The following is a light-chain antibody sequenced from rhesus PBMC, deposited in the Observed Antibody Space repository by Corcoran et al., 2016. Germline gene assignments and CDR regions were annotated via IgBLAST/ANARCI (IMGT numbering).Light chain of an antibody. Sequence: EIVMTQSPATLSLSPGERATLSCRASQSVGSTLAWYQQKPGPAPRLLIYYASSRATGIPDRFSGSGSGTEFTRTISRLDPEDVGVYYCQKYNDWPRTFGQGTKVEIK. J-gene: IGKJ1*01. CDR1: QSVGST. CDR3: QKYNDWPRT. CDR2: YAS. V-gene: IGKV3-42*02.